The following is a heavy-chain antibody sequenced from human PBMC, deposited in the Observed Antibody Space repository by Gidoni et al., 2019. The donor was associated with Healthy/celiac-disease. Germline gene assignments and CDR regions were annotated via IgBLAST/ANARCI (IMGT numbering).Heavy chain of an antibody. V-gene: IGHV1-46*01. J-gene: IGHJ4*02. Sequence: QVQLVQSGTEVKKPGASVKVSCKASGYPFTSYYTHWVRQAPGQGLEWMGIINPSGGSTSYAQKFQGRVTMTRDTSTSTVYMELSSLRSEDTAVYYCARRDYGGNSMLYWGQGTLVTVSS. CDR3: ARRDYGGNSMLY. CDR1: GYPFTSYY. D-gene: IGHD4-17*01. CDR2: INPSGGST.